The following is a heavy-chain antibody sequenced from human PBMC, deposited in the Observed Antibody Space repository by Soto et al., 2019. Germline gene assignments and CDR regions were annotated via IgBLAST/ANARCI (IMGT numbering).Heavy chain of an antibody. D-gene: IGHD2-2*02. CDR2: INPNSGGT. CDR3: ARDLVVVVPAAIRGHYYYYYGMGV. Sequence: ASVKVSCKASGYTFTGYYMHWVRQAPGQGLEWMGWINPNSGGTNYAQKFQGWVTMTRDTSISTAYMELSRLRSDDTAVYYCARDLVVVVPAAIRGHYYYYYGMGVWGQGTTVTVSS. CDR1: GYTFTGYY. J-gene: IGHJ6*02. V-gene: IGHV1-2*04.